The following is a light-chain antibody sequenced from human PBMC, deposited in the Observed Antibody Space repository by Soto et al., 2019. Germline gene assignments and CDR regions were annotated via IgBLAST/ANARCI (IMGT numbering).Light chain of an antibody. CDR3: SSYTNTGTLVV. CDR2: EVA. J-gene: IGLJ3*02. CDR1: GSDIGTYNF. V-gene: IGLV2-14*01. Sequence: QSVLTQPASVSGSPGQSITISCSGSGSDIGTYNFVSWYQHHPGRAPKLIISEVANRPSGVSDRFSDSKSGSLASLTISGLQADDEAVYYCSSYTNTGTLVVFGVGTKLTVL.